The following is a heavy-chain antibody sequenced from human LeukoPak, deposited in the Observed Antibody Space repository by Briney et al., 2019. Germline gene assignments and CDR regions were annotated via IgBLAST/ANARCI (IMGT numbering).Heavy chain of an antibody. CDR3: STDSGRSYFYFDF. CDR1: GVTLSILS. J-gene: IGHJ4*02. CDR2: IRPETGEP. V-gene: IGHV1-24*01. Sequence: ASVKVSCKISGVTLSILSIHWMRQPPGRGHEWVGGIRPETGEPIFAQKFRGRVTLTEDTFTDTGYLELRGLTSEETAVYYGSTDSGRSYFYFDFWGQGTLVTVSS. D-gene: IGHD3-10*01.